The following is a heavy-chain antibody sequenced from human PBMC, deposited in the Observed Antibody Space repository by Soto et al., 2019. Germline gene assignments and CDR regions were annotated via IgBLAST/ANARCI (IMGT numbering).Heavy chain of an antibody. V-gene: IGHV3-30-3*01. Sequence: PGGSLRLSCAGSGFTFSSYALPWVRQAPGKGLEWVAVISYDGSNKYYADSVKGRFTISRDNSKDTLYLQMNSLRAEDTAVYYCARDLATMVRGTSLPHDYWGQGTLVTVSS. D-gene: IGHD3-10*01. CDR3: ARDLATMVRGTSLPHDY. J-gene: IGHJ4*02. CDR1: GFTFSSYA. CDR2: ISYDGSNK.